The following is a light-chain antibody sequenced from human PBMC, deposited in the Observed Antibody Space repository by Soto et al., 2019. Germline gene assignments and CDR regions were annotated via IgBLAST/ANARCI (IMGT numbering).Light chain of an antibody. CDR2: GTS. CDR3: QQYVGWT. V-gene: IGKV3-20*01. J-gene: IGKJ1*01. CDR1: QTISSDY. Sequence: EIVLTQSPGTLSVSPGERATLSCRASQTISSDYLAWYQQKPGQAPSLLIYGTSSRATGIPDRFSGSGSGTHFTLTISRLEPEDPAIYYCQQYVGWTFGQGTKVEIK.